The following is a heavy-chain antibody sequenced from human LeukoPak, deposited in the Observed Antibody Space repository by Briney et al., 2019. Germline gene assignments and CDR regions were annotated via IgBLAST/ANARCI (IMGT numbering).Heavy chain of an antibody. CDR2: IYTSGST. CDR3: ARGFPVTTNDVFDM. D-gene: IGHD4-17*01. CDR1: GGSISSYY. Sequence: SETLSLTCTVSGGSISSYYWSWIRQPAGKGLEWIGRIYTSGSTNYNPSLKRRVTISLDTSKNQFSLRLTSVTAAGTAMYYCARGFPVTTNDVFDMWGQGTMVTVSS. V-gene: IGHV4-4*07. J-gene: IGHJ3*02.